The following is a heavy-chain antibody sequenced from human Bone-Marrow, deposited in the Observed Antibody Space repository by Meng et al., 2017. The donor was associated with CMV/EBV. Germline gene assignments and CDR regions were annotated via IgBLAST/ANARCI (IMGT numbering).Heavy chain of an antibody. D-gene: IGHD2-8*01. CDR2: ISWNSGSI. CDR3: AKDYIVRGGLFDY. J-gene: IGHJ4*02. Sequence: GGSLRLSCAASGFTFDDYAMHWVRQAPGKGLEWVSGISWNSGSIGYADSVKGRFTISRDNSKNTLYLQMNSLRAEDTAVYYCAKDYIVRGGLFDYWGQGTLVTVSS. CDR1: GFTFDDYA. V-gene: IGHV3-9*01.